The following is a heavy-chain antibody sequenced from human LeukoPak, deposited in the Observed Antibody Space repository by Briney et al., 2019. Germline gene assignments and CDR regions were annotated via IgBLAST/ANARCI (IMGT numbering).Heavy chain of an antibody. Sequence: SETLSLTCAVYGGSLSGYYWSWVRQPPGKGLEWHGEINHSGSTNYNPSLKSRVTISVDTSKNQFSLKLSSVTAADTAVYYCARASIAAAGTCCGVFDYGGQGTLVTVSS. CDR1: GGSLSGYY. J-gene: IGHJ4*02. CDR2: INHSGST. D-gene: IGHD6-13*01. V-gene: IGHV4-34*01. CDR3: ARASIAAAGTCCGVFDY.